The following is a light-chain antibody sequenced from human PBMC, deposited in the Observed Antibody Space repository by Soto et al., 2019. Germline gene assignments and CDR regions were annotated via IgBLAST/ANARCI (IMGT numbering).Light chain of an antibody. V-gene: IGKV3D-20*02. CDR3: QQRSNWPPVT. CDR2: GAS. CDR1: QSVSSSY. J-gene: IGKJ3*01. Sequence: IVLKQSPCTLSLSPGERATLSCRASQSVSSSYLAWYQQKPGQAPRLLIYGASSRATGIPDRFSGSGSGTDFTLTISRLEPEDFAVYYCQQRSNWPPVTFGPGTKVDI.